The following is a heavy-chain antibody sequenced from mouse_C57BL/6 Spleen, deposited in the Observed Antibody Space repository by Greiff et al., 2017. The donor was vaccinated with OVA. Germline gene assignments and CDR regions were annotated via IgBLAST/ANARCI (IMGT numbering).Heavy chain of an antibody. CDR2: ISDGGSYT. V-gene: IGHV5-4*01. CDR1: GFTFSSYA. J-gene: IGHJ3*01. D-gene: IGHD2-3*01. CDR3: AREGLGGYSLFAY. Sequence: EVHLVESGGGLVKPGGSLKLSCAASGFTFSSYAMSWVRQTPEKRLEWVATISDGGSYTYYPDNVKGRFTISRDNAKNNLYLQMSHLKSEDTAMYYCAREGLGGYSLFAYWGQGTLVTVSA.